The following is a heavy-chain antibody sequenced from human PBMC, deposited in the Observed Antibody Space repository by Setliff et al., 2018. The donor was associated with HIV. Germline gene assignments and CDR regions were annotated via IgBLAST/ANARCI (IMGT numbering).Heavy chain of an antibody. D-gene: IGHD3-3*01. CDR1: GYTFTSYA. CDR3: ARLIGDDFWSGYNNWFDP. J-gene: IGHJ5*02. CDR2: INAGNGYT. Sequence: ASVKVSCKASGYTFTSYAMHWVRQAPGHKLEWMGWINAGNGYTKYSQKFQGRVSITRDTSASTAYMELSSLRSEDTAVYYCARLIGDDFWSGYNNWFDPWGQGTLVTVSS. V-gene: IGHV1-3*01.